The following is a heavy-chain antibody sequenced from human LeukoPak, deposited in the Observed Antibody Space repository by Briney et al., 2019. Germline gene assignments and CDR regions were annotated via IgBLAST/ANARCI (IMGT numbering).Heavy chain of an antibody. J-gene: IGHJ3*02. CDR1: GFTFSSYA. V-gene: IGHV3-23*01. Sequence: GGSLRLSCAASGFTFSSYAMSWVRQAPGKGLEWVSAISGSGGSTYYADSVKGRFTISRDNSKNTLYLQMNSLRAEDTAVYYCAKDRTARGYSYAKRDAFDIWGQGTMVTVSS. CDR2: ISGSGGST. D-gene: IGHD5-18*01. CDR3: AKDRTARGYSYAKRDAFDI.